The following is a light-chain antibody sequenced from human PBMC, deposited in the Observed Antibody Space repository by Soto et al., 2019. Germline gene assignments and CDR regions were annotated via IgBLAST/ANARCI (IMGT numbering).Light chain of an antibody. J-gene: IGLJ1*01. CDR2: DVN. CDR1: SSDVGGYDS. CDR3: CSYAGRYSYV. V-gene: IGLV2-11*01. Sequence: QSALTQPRSVSGSPGQSVTISCTGTSSDVGGYDSVSWYQHHPGKAPSLMIYDVNKRPSGVPDRFSGSKSGNMASLTISGLQAEDEGDYYCCSYAGRYSYVFGSGTKLTVL.